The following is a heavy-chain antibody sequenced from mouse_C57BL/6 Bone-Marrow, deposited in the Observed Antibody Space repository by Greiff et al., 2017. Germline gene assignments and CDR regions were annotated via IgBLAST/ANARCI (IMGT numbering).Heavy chain of an antibody. CDR3: ARLDGSRVWFAY. Sequence: QVQLQQPGAELVKPGASVKLSCKASGYTFTSYWMHWVKQRPGQGLEWIGMIHPNSGSTNYNEKFKSKVTLTVDKSSSTAYMQLSSLTSEDSAVYYCARLDGSRVWFAYWGQGTLVTVSA. D-gene: IGHD1-1*01. CDR2: IHPNSGST. J-gene: IGHJ3*01. CDR1: GYTFTSYW. V-gene: IGHV1-64*01.